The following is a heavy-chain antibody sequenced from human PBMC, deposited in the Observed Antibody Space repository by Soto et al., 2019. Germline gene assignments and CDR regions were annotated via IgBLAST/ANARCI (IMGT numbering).Heavy chain of an antibody. D-gene: IGHD6-6*01. CDR2: IVPIFGTA. Sequence: WASVKVSCKASGGTFSSYAISWVRQAPGQGLEWMGGIVPIFGTANYAQKFQGRVTITADESTSTAYMELSSLRSEDTAVYYCARDSSIAARSAFDIWGQGTMVNVSS. J-gene: IGHJ3*02. CDR1: GGTFSSYA. V-gene: IGHV1-69*13. CDR3: ARDSSIAARSAFDI.